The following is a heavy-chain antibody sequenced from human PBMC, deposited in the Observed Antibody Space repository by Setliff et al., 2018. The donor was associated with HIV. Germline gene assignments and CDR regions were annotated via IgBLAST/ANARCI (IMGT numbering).Heavy chain of an antibody. CDR1: GFSFSSYW. J-gene: IGHJ5*02. V-gene: IGHV3-74*01. CDR3: AREGNYESRLDP. Sequence: PGGSLRLSCAASGFSFSSYWMHWVRQAPGKGLVWVSRIRTDGSSTTYADSVKGRFTISRDNAKNILYLQMNSLTAEDTAVYYCAREGNYESRLDPWGQGTLVTVSS. CDR2: IRTDGSST. D-gene: IGHD3-22*01.